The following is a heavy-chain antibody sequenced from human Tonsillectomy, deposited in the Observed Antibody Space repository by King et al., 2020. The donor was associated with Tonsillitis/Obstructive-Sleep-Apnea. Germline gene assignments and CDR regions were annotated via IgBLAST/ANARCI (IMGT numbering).Heavy chain of an antibody. V-gene: IGHV3-48*02. CDR3: ASDPAANGDY. D-gene: IGHD2-2*01. Sequence: QLVQSGGGLVQPGGSLRLSCAASGFTFSSYSMNWVRQAPGKGLEWVSYISSSSSTIYYADSVKGRFTISRDNAKNSLCLQMNSLRDEDTAVYYCASDPAANGDYWGQGTLVTVSS. CDR2: ISSSSSTI. J-gene: IGHJ4*02. CDR1: GFTFSSYS.